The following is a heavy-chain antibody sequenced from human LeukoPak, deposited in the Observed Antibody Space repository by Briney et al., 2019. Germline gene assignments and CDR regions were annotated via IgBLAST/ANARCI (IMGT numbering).Heavy chain of an antibody. Sequence: GGSLRLSCAASGFTFSPYWMTWVRQAPGKGLEWVANISPDGRDKAYVDSVKGRFTISRDNTKDSLYLEMGSLRAEDTALYYCTRGNWDDYWGQGTLVTVSS. CDR1: GFTFSPYW. J-gene: IGHJ4*02. V-gene: IGHV3-7*01. CDR2: ISPDGRDK. CDR3: TRGNWDDY. D-gene: IGHD1-1*01.